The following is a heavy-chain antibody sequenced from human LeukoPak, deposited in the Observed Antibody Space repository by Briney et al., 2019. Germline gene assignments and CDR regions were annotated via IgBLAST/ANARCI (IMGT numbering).Heavy chain of an antibody. CDR2: INHSGST. CDR3: ARSLPEPTEFDY. CDR1: GGSFSGYY. V-gene: IGHV4-34*01. D-gene: IGHD1-14*01. Sequence: SETLSLTCAVYGGSFSGYYWSWIRQPPGKGLEWIGEINHSGSTNYNPSLKSRVTISVDTSKNQFSLKLSSVTAADTAVHYCARSLPEPTEFDYWGQGTLVTVSS. J-gene: IGHJ4*02.